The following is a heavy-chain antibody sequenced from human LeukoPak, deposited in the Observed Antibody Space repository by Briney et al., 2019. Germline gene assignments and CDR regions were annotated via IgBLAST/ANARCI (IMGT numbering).Heavy chain of an antibody. CDR2: IVVGSGNT. D-gene: IGHD1-26*01. CDR1: GFTFTSSA. CDR3: ARDPIVGATHLFDY. J-gene: IGHJ4*02. V-gene: IGHV1-58*01. Sequence: SVKVPCKASGFTFTSSAVQWVRQARGQRLEWIGWIVVGSGNTNYAQKFQERVTITRDMSTSTAYMELSSLRSEDTAVYYCARDPIVGATHLFDYWGQGTLVTVSS.